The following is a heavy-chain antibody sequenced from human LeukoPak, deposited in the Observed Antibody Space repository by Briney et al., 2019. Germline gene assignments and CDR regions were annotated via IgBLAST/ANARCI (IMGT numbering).Heavy chain of an antibody. J-gene: IGHJ4*02. CDR1: GYTFTSYY. CDR3: ARGLRPETIYCSGGSCLFDY. Sequence: ASVKVSCKASGYTFTSYYMHWVRQAPGQGLEWMAIINPSGGTTSYAQKSQGRVTMTRDTSTSTVYMELSSLRSEDTAVYYCARGLRPETIYCSGGSCLFDYWGQGTLVTVSS. V-gene: IGHV1-46*01. D-gene: IGHD2-15*01. CDR2: INPSGGTT.